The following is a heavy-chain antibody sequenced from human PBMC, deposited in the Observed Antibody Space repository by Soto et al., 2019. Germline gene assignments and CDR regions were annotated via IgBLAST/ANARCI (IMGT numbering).Heavy chain of an antibody. CDR3: ARDLDYDILTGPCY. V-gene: IGHV1-18*01. J-gene: IGHJ4*02. D-gene: IGHD3-9*01. CDR2: ISAYNGNT. CDR1: GYTFTSSG. Sequence: EKPSCKECGYTFTSSGISCVRQTPGQGLEWMGWISAYNGNTNYAQKLQGRVTMTTDTSTSTAYMELRSLRPDDTAVYYCARDLDYDILTGPCYWGQGTVVTSPQ.